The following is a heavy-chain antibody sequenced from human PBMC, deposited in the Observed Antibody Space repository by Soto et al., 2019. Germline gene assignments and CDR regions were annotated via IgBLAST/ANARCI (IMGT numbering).Heavy chain of an antibody. J-gene: IGHJ4*02. CDR3: ASGYCSSTPCYAFDY. CDR1: GASISSYY. D-gene: IGHD2-2*03. V-gene: IGHV4-59*08. Sequence: QVQLQESGPGLVKPSETLSLTCTVSGASISSYYWGWIRQPPGKGLEWIGYIYYSGSTNYNPSLRSRVTISVDTSKNQFSLKLSSVTAADTAVYYCASGYCSSTPCYAFDYWGQGTLVTVSS. CDR2: IYYSGST.